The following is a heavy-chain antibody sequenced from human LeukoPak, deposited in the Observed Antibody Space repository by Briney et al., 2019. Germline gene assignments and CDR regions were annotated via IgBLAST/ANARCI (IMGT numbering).Heavy chain of an antibody. D-gene: IGHD6-13*01. Sequence: PGGSLRLSCAASGFTFSNYGMHWVRQAPGKGLEWVAYIPYDGSNKYYADSVKGRFTISRDNSKNTLYLQMNSLRAEDTAVYYCAKPRQQQLATLFDYWGQGTLVTVSS. CDR3: AKPRQQQLATLFDY. V-gene: IGHV3-30*02. J-gene: IGHJ4*02. CDR1: GFTFSNYG. CDR2: IPYDGSNK.